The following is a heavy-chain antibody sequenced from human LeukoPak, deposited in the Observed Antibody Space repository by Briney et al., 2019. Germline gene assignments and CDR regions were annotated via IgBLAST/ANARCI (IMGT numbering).Heavy chain of an antibody. CDR2: ISPIFGTP. CDR3: ASDPGNSPSYYYYYMDV. D-gene: IGHD4-23*01. Sequence: SVKVSCKASGGTFNRYTISWVRQAPGQGLEWMGGISPIFGTPNYAERFQGRVTITADESTGTVYMELSSLTSDDTAVYYCASDPGNSPSYYYYYMDVWGEGTTVTVSS. V-gene: IGHV1-69*13. CDR1: GGTFNRYT. J-gene: IGHJ6*03.